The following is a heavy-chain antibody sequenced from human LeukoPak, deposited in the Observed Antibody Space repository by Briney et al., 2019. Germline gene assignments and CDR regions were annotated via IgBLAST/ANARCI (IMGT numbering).Heavy chain of an antibody. V-gene: IGHV3-23*01. CDR3: ARSEADIVVVPAAMAYYYYYMDV. CDR2: ISSSGGST. D-gene: IGHD2-2*01. J-gene: IGHJ6*03. CDR1: GFTFSSYA. Sequence: GGSLRLSCAASGFTFSSYAMSCVRQAPGKGLEWGSGISSSGGSTVYADSVKGRFTISRDNAKNTLYLQMNSLRAEDTAVYYCARSEADIVVVPAAMAYYYYYMDVWGKGTTVTVSS.